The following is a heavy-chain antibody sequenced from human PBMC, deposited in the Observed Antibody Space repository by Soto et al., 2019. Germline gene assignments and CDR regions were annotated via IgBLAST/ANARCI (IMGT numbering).Heavy chain of an antibody. V-gene: IGHV1-18*04. D-gene: IGHD3-10*01. Sequence: ASVKVSCKASGCTFTSYGISWVRQAPGQGLEWMGWISAYNGNTNYAQKLQGRVTMTTDTSTSTAYMELRSLRSDDTAVYYCARAGLLWFGEFIYYYYGMDVWGQGTTVTVSS. CDR3: ARAGLLWFGEFIYYYYGMDV. CDR1: GCTFTSYG. J-gene: IGHJ6*02. CDR2: ISAYNGNT.